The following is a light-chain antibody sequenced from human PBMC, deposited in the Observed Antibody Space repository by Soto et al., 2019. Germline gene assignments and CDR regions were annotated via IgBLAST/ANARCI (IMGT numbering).Light chain of an antibody. J-gene: IGKJ1*01. V-gene: IGKV3-15*01. Sequence: ILMTQSPATLSVSPGERATLSCRASQSASNNLAWYQQKPGQAPRLLIYDASTRATGIPARFSGSGSGTEFTLTIRGLQSEDFAVYYCQQYNYWPPWTFGQGNKVEIK. CDR3: QQYNYWPPWT. CDR2: DAS. CDR1: QSASNN.